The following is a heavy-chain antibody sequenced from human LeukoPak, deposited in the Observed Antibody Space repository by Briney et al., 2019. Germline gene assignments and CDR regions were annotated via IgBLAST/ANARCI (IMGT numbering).Heavy chain of an antibody. CDR1: GFTFSSYA. CDR2: ISGSGGST. J-gene: IGHJ4*02. CDR3: ARTYYYDSSGFKGSSFDY. Sequence: GGSLRLSCAASGFTFSSYAMSWVLQAPGKGLEWVSAISGSGGSTYYADSVKGRFTISRDNSKNTLYLQMNSLRAEDTAVYYCARTYYYDSSGFKGSSFDYWGQGTLVTVSS. D-gene: IGHD3-22*01. V-gene: IGHV3-23*01.